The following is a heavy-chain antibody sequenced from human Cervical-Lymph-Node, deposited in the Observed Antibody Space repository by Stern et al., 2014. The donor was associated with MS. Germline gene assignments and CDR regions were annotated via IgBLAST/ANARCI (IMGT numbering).Heavy chain of an antibody. D-gene: IGHD2-2*01. CDR1: GGPFSSYG. CDR2: IIPIFGQA. V-gene: IGHV1-69*01. Sequence: VQLLESGAEVKKPGSSVKVSCKASGGPFSSYGISWVRQAPGQGLEWMGGIIPIFGQANSAQQVQGRVPITAAASTSQAHTELRSLRSEDTAVYYCARTDKYCSSASCSGNWFDPWGQGTLVTVSS. J-gene: IGHJ5*02. CDR3: ARTDKYCSSASCSGNWFDP.